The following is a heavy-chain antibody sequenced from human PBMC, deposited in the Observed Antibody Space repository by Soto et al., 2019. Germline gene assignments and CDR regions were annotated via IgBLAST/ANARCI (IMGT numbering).Heavy chain of an antibody. CDR1: GGYFSAYS. V-gene: IGHV4-34*01. CDR3: APWGRQQLVRRNWFDL. J-gene: IGHJ5*02. Sequence: KTSETLSLTCAVYGGYFSAYSWSWIRQPPGKVLEWIGEITHSGSTYYNPSLKSRVTISVDTSKNQFSLKLSSVTAADTAVYYCAPWGRQQLVRRNWFDLWGQATLVTVSS. D-gene: IGHD6-13*01. CDR2: ITHSGST.